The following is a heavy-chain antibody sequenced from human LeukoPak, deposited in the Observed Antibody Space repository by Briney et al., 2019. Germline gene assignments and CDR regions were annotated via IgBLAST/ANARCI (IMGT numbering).Heavy chain of an antibody. D-gene: IGHD4-11*01. V-gene: IGHV4-34*01. CDR3: AGTTDYSSFLAY. Sequence: SETLSLTCAVYGGSFSGYYWSWIRQPPGKGLEWIGEINHSGSTNYNPSLKSRVTISVDTSKNQFSLKLSSVTAADTAVYYCAGTTDYSSFLAYWGQGTPVTVSS. CDR1: GGSFSGYY. CDR2: INHSGST. J-gene: IGHJ4*02.